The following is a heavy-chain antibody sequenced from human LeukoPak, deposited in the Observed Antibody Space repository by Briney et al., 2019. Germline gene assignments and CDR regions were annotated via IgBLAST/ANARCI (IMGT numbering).Heavy chain of an antibody. V-gene: IGHV4-34*01. Sequence: SETLPFTCAVYGGSSSVYYWSWIRQPPGKGLEWIGEINHSGSTNYNPSLKSRVTISVDTSKNQFSLKLSSVTAADTAVYYCARWEGGSYYDFDYWGQGTLVTVSS. J-gene: IGHJ4*02. CDR1: GGSSSVYY. CDR2: INHSGST. CDR3: ARWEGGSYYDFDY. D-gene: IGHD1-26*01.